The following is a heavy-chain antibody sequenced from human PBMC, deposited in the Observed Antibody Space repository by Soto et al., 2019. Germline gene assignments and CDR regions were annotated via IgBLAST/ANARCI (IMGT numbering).Heavy chain of an antibody. CDR2: MSGSGGST. Sequence: EVPLLESGGGLVQPGGSQRLSCTASGFTFSSYALSWVRQAPGKGLEGVSSMSGSGGSTYYANSVKGRVTISRDNSKHTLYLQMSSLRVEETVLYYCAKESIKTEVTGPVEGWGQGTLVTVA. CDR1: GFTFSSYA. CDR3: AKESIKTEVTGPVEG. J-gene: IGHJ4*02. D-gene: IGHD2-21*02. V-gene: IGHV3-23*01.